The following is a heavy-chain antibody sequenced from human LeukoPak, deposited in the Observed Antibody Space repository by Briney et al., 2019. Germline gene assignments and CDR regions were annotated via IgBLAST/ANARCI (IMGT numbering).Heavy chain of an antibody. CDR3: ARVHPSGATYYFDY. CDR1: GGSFSGYY. J-gene: IGHJ4*02. Sequence: SETLSLTCAVYGGSFSGYYWSWIRQPPGKGLEWIGEINHSGSTNYNPSLKSRVTISVDTSKNQFSLKLSPVTAADTAVYYCARVHPSGATYYFDYWGQGTLVTVSS. V-gene: IGHV4-34*01. CDR2: INHSGST. D-gene: IGHD1-26*01.